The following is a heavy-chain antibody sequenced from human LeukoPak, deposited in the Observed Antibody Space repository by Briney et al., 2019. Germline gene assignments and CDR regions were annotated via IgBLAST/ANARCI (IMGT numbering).Heavy chain of an antibody. J-gene: IGHJ4*02. CDR3: ARQAYLSGYFTLDY. Sequence: SETLSLTCTVSGGSITSYYWNWIRQPPGKGLEWIGYIHDSGSSNYNPSLKSRVTISLDTSKNQFSLKLTSVTAADTAVYYCARQAYLSGYFTLDYWGQGSLVTVSS. D-gene: IGHD3-3*01. CDR2: IHDSGSS. CDR1: GGSITSYY. V-gene: IGHV4-59*08.